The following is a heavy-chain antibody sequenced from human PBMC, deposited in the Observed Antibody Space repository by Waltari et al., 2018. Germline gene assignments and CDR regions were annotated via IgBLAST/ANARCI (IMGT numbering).Heavy chain of an antibody. D-gene: IGHD2-15*01. Sequence: EVQVVQSGAEVKKPGATVKISCKAAGYTVTDFHIHWLQLATGKGLEWMGRVNTEDGETMYGMNFRDRITMTADTSTNTAYMELSSLRSADTAVYYCVVGGYCSPSICPWDYWGQGTLVTVSS. CDR3: VVGGYCSPSICPWDY. J-gene: IGHJ4*02. V-gene: IGHV1-69-2*01. CDR1: GYTVTDFH. CDR2: VNTEDGET.